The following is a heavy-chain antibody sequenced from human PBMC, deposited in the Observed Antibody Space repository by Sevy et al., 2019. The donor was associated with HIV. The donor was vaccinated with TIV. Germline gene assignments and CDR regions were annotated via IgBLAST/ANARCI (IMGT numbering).Heavy chain of an antibody. CDR2: IKSKADGGTT. CDR1: GFTFTYAW. Sequence: GGSLRLSCAASGFTFTYAWMSWVRQAPGKGLEWVGRIKSKADGGTTDYAAPVKGRFTISRDDAKNRLYLQMNSLRAEDTAVYYCAKGFCSGGTCPRDYYYYGMDVWGQGTTVTVSS. CDR3: AKGFCSGGTCPRDYYYYGMDV. D-gene: IGHD2-15*01. J-gene: IGHJ6*02. V-gene: IGHV3-15*01.